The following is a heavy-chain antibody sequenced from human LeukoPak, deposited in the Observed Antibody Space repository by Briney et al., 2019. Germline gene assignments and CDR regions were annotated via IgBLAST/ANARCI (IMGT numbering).Heavy chain of an antibody. CDR2: MSSISRNI. J-gene: IGHJ4*02. Sequence: PGGSLRLSCAASGFTFSSYSMNWVRQAPGKGLEWVSSMSSISRNIYYADSVKSRFTISRDNAKTSLYLQMSSLRAEDTAVYYCARDLYGDYVSDYWGQGTLVTVSS. CDR3: ARDLYGDYVSDY. V-gene: IGHV3-21*01. D-gene: IGHD4-17*01. CDR1: GFTFSSYS.